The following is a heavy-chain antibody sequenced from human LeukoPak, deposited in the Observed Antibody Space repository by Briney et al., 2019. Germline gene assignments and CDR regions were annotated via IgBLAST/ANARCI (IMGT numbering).Heavy chain of an antibody. CDR2: IIPIFGIA. CDR3: ARERGEQLWNSFVP. V-gene: IGHV1-69*04. D-gene: IGHD5-18*01. CDR1: GGTFSSYA. Sequence: SVKVSCKASGGTFSSYAISWVRQAPGQGLEWRGRIIPIFGIANYAQKFQGRVTITAEKSTSTASMELSSLRPENTAVYYCARERGEQLWNSFVPWGEGTLVTVSS. J-gene: IGHJ5*02.